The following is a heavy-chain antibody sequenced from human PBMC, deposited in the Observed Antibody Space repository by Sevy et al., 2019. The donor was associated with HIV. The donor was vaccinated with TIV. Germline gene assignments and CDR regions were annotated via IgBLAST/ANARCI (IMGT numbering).Heavy chain of an antibody. CDR3: ARDASRYDSSGYLDY. D-gene: IGHD3-22*01. CDR1: GGTFSSYA. J-gene: IGHJ4*02. Sequence: ASVKVSCKASGGTFSSYAISWVRQAPGQGLEWMGGIIPNFGTANYAQKFQGRVTITADESTSTAYMELSSLRSEDTAVYYCARDASRYDSSGYLDYWGQGTLVTVSS. CDR2: IIPNFGTA. V-gene: IGHV1-69*13.